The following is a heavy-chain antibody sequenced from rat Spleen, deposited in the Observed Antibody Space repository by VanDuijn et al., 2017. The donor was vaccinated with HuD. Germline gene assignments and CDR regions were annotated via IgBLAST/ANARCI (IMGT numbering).Heavy chain of an antibody. D-gene: IGHD1-9*01. Sequence: EVQLVESGGGLVQPGRSLKLSCVASGFTFNNYWMTWILQAPGKGLEWVASISNTGGTTNYPDSVKGRISISRDNAKSTLYVQLNSLRSEDTATYFCTRGIYYGYNAFVYWGQGTLVTVSS. CDR3: TRGIYYGYNAFVY. J-gene: IGHJ3*01. CDR2: ISNTGGTT. V-gene: IGHV5-31*01. CDR1: GFTFNNYW.